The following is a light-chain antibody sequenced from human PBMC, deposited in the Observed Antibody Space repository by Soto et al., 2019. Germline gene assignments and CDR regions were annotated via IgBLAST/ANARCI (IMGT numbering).Light chain of an antibody. CDR2: AAS. V-gene: IGKV1-39*01. J-gene: IGKJ4*01. CDR1: QSISSY. CDR3: QQSYSTPLT. Sequence: DIQMTQSPSSLSASVRDRVTITCRASQSISSYLNWYQQKPEKAPKVLIYAASSLQSGVPSRFSGSGSGTDFTLTISSLQPEDFASYYCQQSYSTPLTFGGGTKVEIK.